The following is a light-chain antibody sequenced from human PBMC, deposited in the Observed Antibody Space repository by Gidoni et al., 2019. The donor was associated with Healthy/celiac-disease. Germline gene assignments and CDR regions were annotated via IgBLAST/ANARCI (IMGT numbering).Light chain of an antibody. J-gene: IGKJ4*01. V-gene: IGKV3-11*01. CDR2: DAS. Sequence: EIVLTQSLATLSLSPGERATLSCRASQSVSSYLAWYQQKPGQPPRPLIYDASNRATGIPARFSGSGSGTDFTLTISSLEPEDFAVYYCQQRSNWPSLTFGEGTKVEIK. CDR1: QSVSSY. CDR3: QQRSNWPSLT.